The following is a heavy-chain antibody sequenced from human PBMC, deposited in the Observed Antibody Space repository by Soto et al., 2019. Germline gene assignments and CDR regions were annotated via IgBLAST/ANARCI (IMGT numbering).Heavy chain of an antibody. Sequence: SETLSLTCTVSGGSISSGGYYWSWIRQHPGKGLEWIGYIYYSGSTYYNPSLKRRVTISVDTSKNQFSLKLSSVTAADTAVYYCAGGIGARDNRLDPRGQGSLVNVSS. J-gene: IGHJ5*02. D-gene: IGHD1-26*01. CDR3: AGGIGARDNRLDP. CDR1: GGSISSGGYY. V-gene: IGHV4-31*03. CDR2: IYYSGST.